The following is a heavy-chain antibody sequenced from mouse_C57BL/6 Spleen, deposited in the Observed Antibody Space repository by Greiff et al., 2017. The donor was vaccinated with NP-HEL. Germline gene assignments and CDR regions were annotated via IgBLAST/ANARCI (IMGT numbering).Heavy chain of an antibody. CDR3: ARSIYYYGSSSLLYY. CDR2: IDPSDSYT. V-gene: IGHV1-69*01. D-gene: IGHD1-1*01. J-gene: IGHJ2*01. Sequence: VQLQQPGAELVMPGASVKLSCKASGYTFTSYWMHWVKQRPGQGLEWIGEIDPSDSYTNYNQKFKGKSTLTVDKSSSTAYMQLSSLTSEDSAVDYCARSIYYYGSSSLLYYWGQGTTLTVSS. CDR1: GYTFTSYW.